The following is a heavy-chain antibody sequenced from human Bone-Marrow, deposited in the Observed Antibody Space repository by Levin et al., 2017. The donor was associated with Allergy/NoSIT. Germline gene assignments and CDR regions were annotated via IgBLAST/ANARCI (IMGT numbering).Heavy chain of an antibody. CDR3: ARPPPGGGYYFDY. CDR1: GYTFTNYW. CDR2: IYPDDSDT. Sequence: PGGSLRLSCKVSGYTFTNYWIGWVRQMPGKGLEWMGIIYPDDSDTKYNPSFQGQVTISADKSISTAYLQWNSLKASDTAVYYCARPPPGGGYYFDYWGQGTPVTVSP. D-gene: IGHD6-13*01. V-gene: IGHV5-51*01. J-gene: IGHJ4*02.